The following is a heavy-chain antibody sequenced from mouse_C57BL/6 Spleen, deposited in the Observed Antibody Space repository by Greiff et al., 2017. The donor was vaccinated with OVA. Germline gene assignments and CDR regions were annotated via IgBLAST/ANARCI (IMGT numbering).Heavy chain of an antibody. D-gene: IGHD1-1*01. CDR3: ARGDSCYCSSYSIAY. J-gene: IGHJ3*01. CDR1: GYTFTSYW. V-gene: IGHV1-62-3*01. CDR2: IDPNSGGT. Sequence: VQLQQPGAELVKPGASVKLSCKASGYTFTSYWMHWVKQRPGRGLEWIGMIDPNSGGTKYNEKFTSKATLTVDKPSSTAYMQLSSLTSEDSAVYYCARGDSCYCSSYSIAYWGQGTLVTVSA.